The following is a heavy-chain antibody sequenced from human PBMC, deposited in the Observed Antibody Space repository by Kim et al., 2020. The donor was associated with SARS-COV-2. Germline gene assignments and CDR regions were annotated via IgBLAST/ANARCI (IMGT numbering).Heavy chain of an antibody. CDR2: IYYSGST. D-gene: IGHD2-21*02. V-gene: IGHV4-31*03. Sequence: SETLSLTCTVSGGSISSGGYYWSWIRQHPGKGLEWIGYIYYSGSTYYNPSLKSRVTISVDTSKNQFSLKLSSVTAADTAVYYCAREPYCGGDCYLFFDYWGQGTLVTVSS. J-gene: IGHJ4*02. CDR3: AREPYCGGDCYLFFDY. CDR1: GGSISSGGYY.